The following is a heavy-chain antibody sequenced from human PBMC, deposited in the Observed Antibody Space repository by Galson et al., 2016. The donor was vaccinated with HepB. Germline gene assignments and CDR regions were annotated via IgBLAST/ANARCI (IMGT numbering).Heavy chain of an antibody. CDR3: ACNRRGVFLLDC. CDR1: GVTFSGLS. D-gene: IGHD3-10*01. V-gene: IGHV3-48*01. Sequence: SLRLSCAVSGVTFSGLSMNWVRQAPGKGLEWVSYLPSENNTKHYADSVRGRFTISRDNAKNSLYLQMNSLRVEDTAVYYCACNRRGVFLLDCWGQGTLVTVSS. J-gene: IGHJ4*02. CDR2: LPSENNTK.